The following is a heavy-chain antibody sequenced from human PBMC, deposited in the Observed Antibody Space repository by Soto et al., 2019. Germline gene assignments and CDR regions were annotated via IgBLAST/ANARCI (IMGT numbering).Heavy chain of an antibody. Sequence: GGSLRLSCAPSGFTFSSYSMKWVRQAPEKGLGWVSYISSSSSTIYYADSVKGRFTISRDNAKNSLYLQMNSLRDEDTAVYYCARDLYSSGWLSFDYWGQGTLVTVSS. CDR2: ISSSSSTI. V-gene: IGHV3-48*02. CDR1: GFTFSSYS. D-gene: IGHD6-19*01. J-gene: IGHJ4*02. CDR3: ARDLYSSGWLSFDY.